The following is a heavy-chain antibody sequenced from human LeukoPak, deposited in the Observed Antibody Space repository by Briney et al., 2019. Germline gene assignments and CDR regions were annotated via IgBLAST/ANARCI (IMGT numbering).Heavy chain of an antibody. Sequence: SETLSLTCTVSGGSISSYYWSWIRQPAGKGLQWIGRIYTSGSTNYNPSLKSRVTMSVDTSKNQFSLKLSSVTAADTAVYYCAREIAYGCSYGYFDYWGQGTLVTVSS. CDR3: AREIAYGCSYGYFDY. V-gene: IGHV4-4*07. J-gene: IGHJ4*02. CDR2: IYTSGST. D-gene: IGHD5-18*01. CDR1: GGSISSYY.